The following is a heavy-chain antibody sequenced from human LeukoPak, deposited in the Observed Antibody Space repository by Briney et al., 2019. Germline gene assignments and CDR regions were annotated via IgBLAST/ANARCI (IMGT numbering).Heavy chain of an antibody. J-gene: IGHJ4*02. CDR2: INPNSGGT. CDR3: ATAPLRGWGTFDY. Sequence: ASVKVSCKGSGYSFTGYYMHWVRQAPGQGLEWMGWINPNSGGTNYAQKFQGRVTMTRDTSISTAYVELSRLKSDDTAVYYCATAPLRGWGTFDYWGQGTLVTVSS. CDR1: GYSFTGYY. V-gene: IGHV1-2*02. D-gene: IGHD3-16*01.